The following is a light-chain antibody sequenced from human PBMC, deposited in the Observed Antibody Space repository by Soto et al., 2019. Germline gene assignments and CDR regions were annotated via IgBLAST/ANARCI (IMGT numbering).Light chain of an antibody. V-gene: IGLV4-60*02. J-gene: IGLJ3*02. CDR2: LEGSGSY. CDR1: SGHSSYI. CDR3: ENWDSNTHTV. Sequence: QLVLTQSSSASASLGSSVKLTCTLSSGHSSYIIAWHQQQPGKAPRYLMKLEGSGSYNKGSGVPDRFSGSSSGADRYLTISNLQFEDEADYYCENWDSNTHTVFGGGTTLTVL.